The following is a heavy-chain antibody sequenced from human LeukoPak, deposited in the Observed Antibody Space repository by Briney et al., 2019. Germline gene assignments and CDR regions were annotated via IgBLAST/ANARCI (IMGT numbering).Heavy chain of an antibody. CDR1: GFTFSRYS. Sequence: GGSLRLSCAASGFTFSRYSMSWVRQAPGKGLEWVSSISSNNYIYYADSVRGRFTISRDNAKNSLYLQLNSLRAEDTAVYYCARDSAVAGSVNWFDPWGQGTLVTVSS. CDR2: ISSNNYI. CDR3: ARDSAVAGSVNWFDP. D-gene: IGHD6-19*01. V-gene: IGHV3-21*01. J-gene: IGHJ5*02.